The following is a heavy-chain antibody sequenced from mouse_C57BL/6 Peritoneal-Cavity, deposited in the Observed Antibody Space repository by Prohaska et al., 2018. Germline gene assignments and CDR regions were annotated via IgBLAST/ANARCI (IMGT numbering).Heavy chain of an antibody. D-gene: IGHD2-5*01. V-gene: IGHV1-52*01. CDR3: AREGSNYGFAY. CDR2: IDPSDSET. Sequence: QVQLQQPGAELVRPGSSVKLSCTASGYTFTSYWMHWVKQRPIQGLEWIGNIDPSDSETHYNQKFKDKATLTVDKSSSTAYMQLSSLTSEDSAVYYCAREGSNYGFAYWGQGTLVTVSA. J-gene: IGHJ3*01. CDR1: GYTFTSYW.